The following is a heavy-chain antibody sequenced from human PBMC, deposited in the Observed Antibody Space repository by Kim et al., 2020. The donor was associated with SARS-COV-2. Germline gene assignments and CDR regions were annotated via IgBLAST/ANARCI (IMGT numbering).Heavy chain of an antibody. D-gene: IGHD2-15*01. J-gene: IGHJ6*02. CDR1: GYTFTSYY. Sequence: ASVKVSCKASGYTFTSYYMHWVRQAPGQGLEWMGIINPSGGSTSYAQKFQGRVTMTRDTSTSTVYMELSSLRSEDTAVYYCARDTDIVVVVAATRPRYYYYYGMDVWGQGTTGTVSS. CDR3: ARDTDIVVVVAATRPRYYYYYGMDV. CDR2: INPSGGST. V-gene: IGHV1-46*01.